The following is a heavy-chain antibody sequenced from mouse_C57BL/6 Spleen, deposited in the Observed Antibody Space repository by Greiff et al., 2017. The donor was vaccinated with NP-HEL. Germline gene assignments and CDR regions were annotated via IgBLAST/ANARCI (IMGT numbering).Heavy chain of an antibody. V-gene: IGHV5-17*01. CDR2: ISSGSSTI. Sequence: EVQRVESGGGLVKPGGSLKLSCAASGFTFSDYGMHWVRRAPEKGLEWVAYISSGSSTIYYADTVKGRFTISRDNAKNTLFLQMTSLRSEDTAMYYCAKSGVLYYGSSHWYFDVWGTGTTVTVSS. J-gene: IGHJ1*03. CDR3: AKSGVLYYGSSHWYFDV. CDR1: GFTFSDYG. D-gene: IGHD1-1*01.